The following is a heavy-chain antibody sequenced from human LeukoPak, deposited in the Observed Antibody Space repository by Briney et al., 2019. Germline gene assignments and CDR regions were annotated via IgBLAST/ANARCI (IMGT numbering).Heavy chain of an antibody. J-gene: IGHJ4*02. D-gene: IGHD6-19*01. CDR2: IYTTGSS. Sequence: ASETLSLTCTVSGGSINNYYWSWIRLPAGKGLEWIGRIYTTGSSNYNPSLKGRVTISVDKSKNQFSLNLSSVTAADTAIYYCARDGYSSAWADLEYFDYWGPGIPVTVSS. CDR1: GGSINNYY. V-gene: IGHV4-4*07. CDR3: ARDGYSSAWADLEYFDY.